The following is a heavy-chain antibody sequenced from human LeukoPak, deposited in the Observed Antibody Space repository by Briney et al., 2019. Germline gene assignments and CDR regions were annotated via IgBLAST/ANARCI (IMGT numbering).Heavy chain of an antibody. CDR2: IKRKTDGGTT. CDR1: GFTFSNAW. D-gene: IGHD4-17*01. CDR3: SAATVTSSGLFYFDY. J-gene: IGHJ4*02. Sequence: GGSLRLSCAASGFTFSNAWMSWVRQAPGKGLEWVGRIKRKTDGGTTDYAAPVKGRFTISRDDSKNTVYLQMNSLNTEDTAVYYCSAATVTSSGLFYFDYWGQGTLVTVSS. V-gene: IGHV3-15*01.